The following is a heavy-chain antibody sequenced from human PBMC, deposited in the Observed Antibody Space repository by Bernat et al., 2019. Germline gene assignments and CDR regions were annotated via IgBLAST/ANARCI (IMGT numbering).Heavy chain of an antibody. CDR3: AKDAPRTSGWYYFDH. CDR1: GFTVSGNY. CDR2: IYSGGST. Sequence: EVQLVETGGGLIQPGGSLRLSCAASGFTVSGNYMSWVRQAPGKGLEWVSVIYSGGSTYYADSVKGRFTISRDNSKNTLYLHMNSLRAEDTAVYYCAKDAPRTSGWYYFDHWGQGALVTVSS. D-gene: IGHD6-19*01. J-gene: IGHJ4*02. V-gene: IGHV3-53*02.